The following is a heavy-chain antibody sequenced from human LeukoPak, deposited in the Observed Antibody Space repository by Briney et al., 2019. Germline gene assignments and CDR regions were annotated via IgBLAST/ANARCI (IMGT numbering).Heavy chain of an antibody. V-gene: IGHV3-48*03. CDR3: AREKRIAVAGLDYGMDV. CDR1: GFTFSSYE. J-gene: IGHJ6*02. CDR2: ISSSGSTI. D-gene: IGHD6-19*01. Sequence: PGGSLRLSCAASGFTFSSYEMNWVRQAPGKGLEWVSYISSSGSTIYYADSVKGRFTISGDNAKNSLYLQMNSLRAEDTAVYYCAREKRIAVAGLDYGMDVWGQGTTVTVSS.